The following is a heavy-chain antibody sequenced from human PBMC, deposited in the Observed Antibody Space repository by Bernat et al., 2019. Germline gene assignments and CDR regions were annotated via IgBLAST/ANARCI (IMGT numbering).Heavy chain of an antibody. CDR1: GGSISISSYY. CDR2: IYYSGNT. V-gene: IGHV4-39*02. D-gene: IGHD2-15*01. Sequence: QMQLQESGPGLVKPSETLSLTCTVSGGSISISSYYWGWIRQPPGKGLEWIGTIYYSGNTYYNPSLKSRVTISVDTSKNHFSLKLSSVTAADTAVYYCARYCSGGSCYSGPRLDYWGQGTLVTVSS. J-gene: IGHJ4*02. CDR3: ARYCSGGSCYSGPRLDY.